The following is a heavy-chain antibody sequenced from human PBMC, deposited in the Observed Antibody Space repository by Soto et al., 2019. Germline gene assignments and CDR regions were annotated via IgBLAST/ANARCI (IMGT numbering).Heavy chain of an antibody. V-gene: IGHV1-46*01. Sequence: QVQLLQSGDEVKKPGASVKVSCKASGYTFTNYYMHWVRQAPGQGLEWMAIIYTSGGSTRNAQKFQGRVTLTRYPSTSTVYSELSSLRSEYTAVYYCARDFSGPMDYWGRGTLVTVSS. CDR2: IYTSGGST. CDR1: GYTFTNYY. J-gene: IGHJ4*02. CDR3: ARDFSGPMDY. D-gene: IGHD3-10*01.